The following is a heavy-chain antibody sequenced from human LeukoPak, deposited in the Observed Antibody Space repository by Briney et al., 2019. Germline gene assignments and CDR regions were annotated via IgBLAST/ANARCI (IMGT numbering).Heavy chain of an antibody. CDR2: ISSSSSYI. J-gene: IGHJ3*02. CDR3: ARPKYSNDAFDI. V-gene: IGHV3-21*01. Sequence: GGSLRLSCAASGFPFNDYWMSWVRQAPGKGLEWVSSISSSSSYIYYADSVKGRFTISRDNAKNSLYLQMNSLRAEDTAVYYCARPKYSNDAFDIWGQGTMVAVSS. D-gene: IGHD1-26*01. CDR1: GFPFNDYW.